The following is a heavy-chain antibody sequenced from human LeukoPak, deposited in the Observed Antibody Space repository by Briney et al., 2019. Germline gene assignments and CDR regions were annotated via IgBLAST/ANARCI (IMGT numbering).Heavy chain of an antibody. CDR3: ARAPWGDGYEYFDY. Sequence: SETRSLTCAVSGGSISSGGYSWSWIRQPPGKGLEWIGYIYHSGSTYYNPSLKSRVTISVDRSKNQFSLKLSSVTAADTAVYYCARAPWGDGYEYFDYWGQGTLVTVSS. D-gene: IGHD5-12*01. V-gene: IGHV4-30-2*01. J-gene: IGHJ4*02. CDR2: IYHSGST. CDR1: GGSISSGGYS.